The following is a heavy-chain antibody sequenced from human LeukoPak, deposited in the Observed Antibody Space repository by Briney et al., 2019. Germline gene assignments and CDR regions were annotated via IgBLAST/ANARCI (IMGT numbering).Heavy chain of an antibody. CDR1: GGSISSYY. D-gene: IGHD1-14*01. CDR2: IYTSGST. CDR3: ARRKAESGYFDY. Sequence: SETLFLTCTVSGGSISSYYWSWIRQPPGKGLEWIGYIYTSGSTNYNPSLKSRVTISVDTSKNQFSLKLSSVTAADTAVYYCARRKAESGYFDYWGQGTLVTVSS. J-gene: IGHJ4*02. V-gene: IGHV4-4*09.